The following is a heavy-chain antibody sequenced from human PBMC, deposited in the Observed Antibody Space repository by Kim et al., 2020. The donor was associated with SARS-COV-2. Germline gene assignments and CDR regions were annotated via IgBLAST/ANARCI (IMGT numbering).Heavy chain of an antibody. J-gene: IGHJ4*02. CDR2: GSNK. D-gene: IGHD1-26*01. Sequence: GSNKYYADSVKGRFTISRDNSKNTLYLQMNSLGAEDTAVYYCARFSGEVGGWGQGTLSPSPQ. CDR3: ARFSGEVGG. V-gene: IGHV3-30*01.